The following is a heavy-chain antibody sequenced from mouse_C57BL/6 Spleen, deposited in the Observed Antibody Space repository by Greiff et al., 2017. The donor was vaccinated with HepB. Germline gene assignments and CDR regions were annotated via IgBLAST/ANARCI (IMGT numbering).Heavy chain of an antibody. V-gene: IGHV2-2*01. CDR1: GFSLTSYG. CDR3: ARGNGYWYFDV. CDR2: IWSGGST. J-gene: IGHJ1*03. D-gene: IGHD1-1*02. Sequence: VMLVESGPGLVQPSQSLSITCTVSGFSLTSYGVHWVRQSPGKGLEWLGVIWSGGSTDYNAAFISRLSISKDNSKSQVFFKMNSLQADDTAIYYCARGNGYWYFDVWGTGTTVTVSS.